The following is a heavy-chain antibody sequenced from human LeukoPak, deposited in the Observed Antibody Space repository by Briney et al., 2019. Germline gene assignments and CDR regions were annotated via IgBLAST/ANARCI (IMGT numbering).Heavy chain of an antibody. CDR1: GFTFSNYA. Sequence: GGSLRLSCAASGFTFSNYAMTWVRQAPGKGLEWVSGISGSGGSTYYADSVKGRFTISRDNSKNTLYLQMNSLRAEDTAVYYCAKDRKWLATSEFDYWGQGTLVTVSS. CDR3: AKDRKWLATSEFDY. CDR2: ISGSGGST. J-gene: IGHJ4*02. D-gene: IGHD6-19*01. V-gene: IGHV3-23*01.